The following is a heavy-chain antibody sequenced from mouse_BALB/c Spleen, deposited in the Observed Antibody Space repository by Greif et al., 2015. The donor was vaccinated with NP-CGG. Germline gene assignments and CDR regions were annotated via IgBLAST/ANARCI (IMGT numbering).Heavy chain of an antibody. J-gene: IGHJ4*01. V-gene: IGHV7-3*02. CDR3: ARVMITTSAMDY. CDR2: IRNKANGYTT. D-gene: IGHD2-4*01. CDR1: GFTFTDYY. Sequence: EVMLVESGGGLVQPGGSLRLSCATSGFTFTDYYMSWVRQPPGKALEWLGFIRNKANGYTTEYSASVKGRFTISRDNSQSILYLQMNTLRAEDSATYYCARVMITTSAMDYWGQGTSVTVSS.